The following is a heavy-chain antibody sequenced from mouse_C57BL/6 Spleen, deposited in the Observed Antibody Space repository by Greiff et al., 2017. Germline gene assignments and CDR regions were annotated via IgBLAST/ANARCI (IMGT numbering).Heavy chain of an antibody. CDR1: GFTFSSYA. Sequence: EVKLMESGGGLVKPGGSLKLSCAASGFTFSSYAMSWVRQTPEKRLEWVATISDGGSYTYYPANVKGRFTISRDNAKNNLYLQMSQLKSEDTAMYYCARGSDYYGSSHWYFDVWGTGTTVTVSS. D-gene: IGHD1-1*01. V-gene: IGHV5-4*03. J-gene: IGHJ1*03. CDR2: ISDGGSYT. CDR3: ARGSDYYGSSHWYFDV.